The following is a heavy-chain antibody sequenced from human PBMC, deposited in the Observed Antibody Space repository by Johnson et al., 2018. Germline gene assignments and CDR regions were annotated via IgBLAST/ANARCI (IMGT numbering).Heavy chain of an antibody. CDR3: ARDKMIVVFGGGMDV. CDR1: GGSFSGYY. CDR2: INHSGST. V-gene: IGHV4-34*10. Sequence: QVQLQESGPGLVKPSETLSLTCAVYGGSFSGYYWSWIRQPPGKGLEWIGEINHSGSTNYNPSLKSRVTMSVDPSKNQFSLKLGSVTAADTAVYYCARDKMIVVFGGGMDVWGQGTTVTVSS. D-gene: IGHD3-22*01. J-gene: IGHJ6*02.